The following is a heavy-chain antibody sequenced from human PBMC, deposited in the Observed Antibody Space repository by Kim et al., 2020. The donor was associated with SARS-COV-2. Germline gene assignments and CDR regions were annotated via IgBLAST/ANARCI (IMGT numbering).Heavy chain of an antibody. J-gene: IGHJ6*01. CDR1: GGSISSSSYY. CDR2: IYYSGST. D-gene: IGHD3-3*01. Sequence: SETLSLTCTVSGGSISSSSYYWGWIRQPPGKGLEWIGSIYYSGSTYYNPSLKSRVTISVDTSKNQFSLKLSSVTAADTAVYYCARVRITIFGVVYGMDV. CDR3: ARVRITIFGVVYGMDV. V-gene: IGHV4-39*07.